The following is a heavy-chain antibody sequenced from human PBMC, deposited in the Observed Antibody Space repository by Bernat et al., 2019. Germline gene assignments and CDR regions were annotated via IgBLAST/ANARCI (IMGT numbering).Heavy chain of an antibody. Sequence: EVQLVQSGAEAKKPGESLRISCKGSRYSFTSYCISWVRQMPGKGLEWMGWIDPSDSYTNYSPSFQGHVTISADKYISTAYLQWSSLKASDTDMYCCARGRYFDWLPNHNWFDPWGQGTLVTVSS. J-gene: IGHJ5*02. CDR1: RYSFTSYC. CDR3: ARGRYFDWLPNHNWFDP. V-gene: IGHV5-10-1*03. CDR2: IDPSDSYT. D-gene: IGHD3-9*01.